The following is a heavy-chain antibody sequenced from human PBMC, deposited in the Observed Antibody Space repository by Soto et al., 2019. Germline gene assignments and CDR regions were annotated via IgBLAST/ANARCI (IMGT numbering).Heavy chain of an antibody. J-gene: IGHJ4*02. Sequence: PGESLKISCKGSGYSFTSYWIGWVRQVPGKGLEWMGIIYPGDSDTRYSPSFQGQVTISADKSISTAYLQWSSLKASDTAMYYCVKLYDSSGYYPYYFDYWGQGTLVTVSS. CDR2: IYPGDSDT. D-gene: IGHD3-22*01. CDR1: GYSFTSYW. CDR3: VKLYDSSGYYPYYFDY. V-gene: IGHV5-51*01.